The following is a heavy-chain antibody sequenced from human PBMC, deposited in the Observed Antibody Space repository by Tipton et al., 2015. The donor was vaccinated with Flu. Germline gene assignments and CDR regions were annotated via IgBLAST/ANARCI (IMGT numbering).Heavy chain of an antibody. CDR3: ARDRWEYASGFDS. V-gene: IGHV4-38-2*02. Sequence: TLSLTCAVSGDSIRSDYFWGWIRQPPGKGLEWIGSISHTGTTNSNPSLKSRVTISVDTSKNHFSLKLTSVTAADTAVYYCARDRWEYASGFDSWGQGTLVTVSP. J-gene: IGHJ4*02. CDR2: ISHTGTT. CDR1: GDSIRSDYF. D-gene: IGHD2-2*01.